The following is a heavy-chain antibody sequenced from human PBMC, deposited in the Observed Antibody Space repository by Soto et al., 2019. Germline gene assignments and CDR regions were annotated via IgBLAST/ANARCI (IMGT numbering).Heavy chain of an antibody. CDR2: INHSGST. CDR3: ARGYCSSTSCYPDFTDGGDP. Sequence: QVQLQQWGAGLLKPSETLSLTCAVYGGSFSGYYWSWIRQPPGKGLEWIGEINHSGSTNYNPSLKSRVTLSVDTSKNQFSLKLSSVTAADTAVYYCARGYCSSTSCYPDFTDGGDPWGQGTLVTVSS. V-gene: IGHV4-34*01. CDR1: GGSFSGYY. D-gene: IGHD2-2*01. J-gene: IGHJ5*02.